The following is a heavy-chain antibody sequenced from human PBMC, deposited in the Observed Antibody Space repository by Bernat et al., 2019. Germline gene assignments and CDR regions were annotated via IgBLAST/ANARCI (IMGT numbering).Heavy chain of an antibody. CDR2: INHSGST. CDR1: GGSFSGYY. J-gene: IGHJ4*02. D-gene: IGHD5-18*01. V-gene: IGHV4-34*01. CDR3: ARGRRRGQLFDY. Sequence: QVQLQQWGAGLLKPSETLSLTCAVYGGSFSGYYWSWIRQPPVQGLEWIGEINHSGSTNYNPSLKSRVTRSVDTAKKQFYLKLSYVSAADTAVYYCARGRRRGQLFDYWGQGTLVTVSS.